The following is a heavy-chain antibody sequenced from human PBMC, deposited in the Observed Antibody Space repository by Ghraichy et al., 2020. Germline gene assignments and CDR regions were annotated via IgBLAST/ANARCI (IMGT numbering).Heavy chain of an antibody. D-gene: IGHD3-22*01. CDR1: GFTFRTYS. Sequence: GESLNISSAPSGFTFRTYSLHSVCQAPCKGLEWVSSISSSSSYIYYADSVKGRFTISRDNAKNSLYLQMNSLRAEDTAVYYCARKYDSSGYQGLWGQGTLVTVAS. J-gene: IGHJ4*02. CDR2: ISSSSSYI. V-gene: IGHV3-21*01. CDR3: ARKYDSSGYQGL.